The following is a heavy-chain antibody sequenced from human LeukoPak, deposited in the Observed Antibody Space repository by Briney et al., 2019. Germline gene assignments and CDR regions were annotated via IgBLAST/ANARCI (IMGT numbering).Heavy chain of an antibody. J-gene: IGHJ4*02. V-gene: IGHV3-30*18. Sequence: PGGSLRLSCAASGLTFSTYAMHWGRQAPGKGLEWVTAISSDGSNKNYADFVKGRFTSSRDNSKNSLYLQMNSLRAEDPAVYYCAKGGHSYGYADYWGQGTLVTVSS. CDR3: AKGGHSYGYADY. D-gene: IGHD5-18*01. CDR2: ISSDGSNK. CDR1: GLTFSTYA.